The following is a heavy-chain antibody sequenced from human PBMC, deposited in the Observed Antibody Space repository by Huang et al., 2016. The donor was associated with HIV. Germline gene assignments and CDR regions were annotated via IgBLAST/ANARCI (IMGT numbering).Heavy chain of an antibody. J-gene: IGHJ4*02. CDR3: ARDSAITVTAYSDY. Sequence: VQLVQSGPDVWKPGASLKISCRASGYDFSAQGLTWVRQAPGQGLEWRGCISAHNGDLLYAQKVQSRMSLTANVSTNTGYLELWGLRYDDTALYYCARDSAITVTAYSDYWGPGTLVTVSS. CDR2: ISAHNGDL. V-gene: IGHV1-18*01. D-gene: IGHD4-17*01. CDR1: GYDFSAQG.